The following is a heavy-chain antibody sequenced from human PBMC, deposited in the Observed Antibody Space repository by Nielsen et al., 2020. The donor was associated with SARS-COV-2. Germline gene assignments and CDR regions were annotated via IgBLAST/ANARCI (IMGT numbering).Heavy chain of an antibody. Sequence: SETLSLTCTVFGGSIGSYYWSWIRQPAGKGLEWIGRIYTSGSTNYNPSLKSRVTISVDTSKNQFSLKLSSVTAADTAVYYCARGTLDSRFDPWGQGTLVTVSS. CDR3: ARGTLDSRFDP. CDR1: GGSIGSYY. V-gene: IGHV4-4*07. CDR2: IYTSGST. D-gene: IGHD2-2*03. J-gene: IGHJ5*02.